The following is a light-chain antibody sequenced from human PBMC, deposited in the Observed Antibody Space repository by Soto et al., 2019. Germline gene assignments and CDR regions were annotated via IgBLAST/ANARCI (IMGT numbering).Light chain of an antibody. CDR2: DAS. J-gene: IGKJ1*01. CDR3: QQYNSYS. V-gene: IGKV3-11*01. Sequence: IVLTQSPATLSLSPGERATLSCRAGQSISTYLAWYQQKSGQAPRLLIYDASNRATGTPARFSGSGSGTEFTLTISSLQPDDFATYYCQQYNSYSFGQGTKVDIK. CDR1: QSISTY.